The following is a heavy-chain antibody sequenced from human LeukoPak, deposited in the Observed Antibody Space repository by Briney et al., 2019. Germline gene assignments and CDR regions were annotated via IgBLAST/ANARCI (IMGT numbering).Heavy chain of an antibody. CDR3: ALWAYYYGSGSYPDLDY. CDR2: IYYSGST. Sequence: SETLSLTCTVSGGSISSGGYYWSWIRQHPGKGLEWIGYIYYSGSTYYNPSLKSRVTISVDTSKNQFSLKLSSVTAADTAVYYCALWAYYYGSGSYPDLDYWGQGTLVTVSS. V-gene: IGHV4-31*03. J-gene: IGHJ4*02. CDR1: GGSISSGGYY. D-gene: IGHD3-10*01.